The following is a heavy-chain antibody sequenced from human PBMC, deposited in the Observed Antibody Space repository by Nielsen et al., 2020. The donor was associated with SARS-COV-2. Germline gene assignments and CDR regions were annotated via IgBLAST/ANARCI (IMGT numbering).Heavy chain of an antibody. V-gene: IGHV3-9*01. CDR1: GFTFDDYA. D-gene: IGHD3-10*01. CDR2: ISWNSGSI. J-gene: IGHJ3*01. Sequence: GGSLRLSCAASGFTFDDYAMHWVRQAPGKGLEWVSGISWNSGSIGYADSVKGRFTISRDNSKNTLFLQMHSLRVEDTAVYYCAKDGVVRGDALDLWGQGTMVTVSS. CDR3: AKDGVVRGDALDL.